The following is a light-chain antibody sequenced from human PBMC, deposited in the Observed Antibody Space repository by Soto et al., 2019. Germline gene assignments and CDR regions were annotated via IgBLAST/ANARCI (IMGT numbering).Light chain of an antibody. CDR2: DVT. Sequence: QSALAQPASVSGSPGQSITISCTGTSSDIGRYNLVSWYQQYPGEAPKLVIYDVTKRPSGVSDRFSASKSGNTASLTISGLQAEDEADYYCCSHAGRGSVLFGGGTKSPS. V-gene: IGLV2-23*02. CDR3: CSHAGRGSVL. CDR1: SSDIGRYNL. J-gene: IGLJ2*01.